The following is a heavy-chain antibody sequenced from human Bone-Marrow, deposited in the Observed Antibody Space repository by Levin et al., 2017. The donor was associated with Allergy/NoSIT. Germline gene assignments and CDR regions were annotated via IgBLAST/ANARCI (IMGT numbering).Heavy chain of an antibody. CDR2: ISYDGSNK. Sequence: GGSLRLSCAASGFTFSSYAMHWVRQAPGKGLEWVAVISYDGSNKYYADSVKGRFTISRDNSKNTLYLQMNSLRAEDTAVYYCARVGILGRGVMGRDYWGQGTLVTVSS. D-gene: IGHD3-10*01. J-gene: IGHJ4*02. CDR3: ARVGILGRGVMGRDY. CDR1: GFTFSSYA. V-gene: IGHV3-30-3*01.